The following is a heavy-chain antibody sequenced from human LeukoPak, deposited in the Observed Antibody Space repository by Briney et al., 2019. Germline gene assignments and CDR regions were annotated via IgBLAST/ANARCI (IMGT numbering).Heavy chain of an antibody. Sequence: GASVKVSCKASGYTFTGYYMHWVRQAPGQGLEWMGWINPNSGGTNYAQKFRGRVTMTRDTSISTAYMELSRLRSDDTAVYYCAREKGSSGSNWFDPWGQGTLVTVSS. CDR1: GYTFTGYY. CDR3: AREKGSSGSNWFDP. CDR2: INPNSGGT. D-gene: IGHD3-22*01. J-gene: IGHJ5*02. V-gene: IGHV1-2*02.